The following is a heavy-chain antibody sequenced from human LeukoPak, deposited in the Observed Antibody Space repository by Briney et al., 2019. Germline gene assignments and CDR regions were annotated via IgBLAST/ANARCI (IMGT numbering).Heavy chain of an antibody. CDR1: GGTFSSYA. J-gene: IGHJ6*03. CDR3: ARESSHRGSGLFYYYYMDV. Sequence: ASVKVCCKASGGTFSSYAISWVRQAPGQGLEWMGGIIPIFGTANYAQKFQGRVTITADESTSTAYMELSSLRSEDTAVYYCARESSHRGSGLFYYYYMDVWGKGTTVTVSS. V-gene: IGHV1-69*01. D-gene: IGHD3-10*01. CDR2: IIPIFGTA.